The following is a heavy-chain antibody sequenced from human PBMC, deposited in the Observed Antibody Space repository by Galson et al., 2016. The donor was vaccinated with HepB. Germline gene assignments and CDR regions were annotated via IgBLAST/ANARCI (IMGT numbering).Heavy chain of an antibody. CDR2: LYFGGNT. J-gene: IGHJ5*02. V-gene: IGHV4-31*03. CDR3: ARGYRSGWYNRLDP. D-gene: IGHD6-19*01. Sequence: TLSLTCTVSGGSISTGGYYWTWIRHHPGKGLEWLGYLYFGGNTYYNPSVRSRATISVDTSKNQFSLRLTSVTAADTAVYYCARGYRSGWYNRLDPWGQGTLVIVSS. CDR1: GGSISTGGYY.